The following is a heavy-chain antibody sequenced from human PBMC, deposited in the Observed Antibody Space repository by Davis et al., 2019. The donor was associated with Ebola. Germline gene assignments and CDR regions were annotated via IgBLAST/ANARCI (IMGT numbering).Heavy chain of an antibody. D-gene: IGHD4-17*01. V-gene: IGHV3-30*04. J-gene: IGHJ4*02. CDR2: VSFEGSNK. CDR1: VITFSSYA. CDR3: ARMSATVTTEFDY. Sequence: GGSLRLSCTDSVITFSSYAMTWVRQAPGKGLEWVAVVSFEGSNKYYADYVKGRFTISRDNSKNTLYLQMNSLRVEDTAVYYCARMSATVTTEFDYWGQGTLVTVSS.